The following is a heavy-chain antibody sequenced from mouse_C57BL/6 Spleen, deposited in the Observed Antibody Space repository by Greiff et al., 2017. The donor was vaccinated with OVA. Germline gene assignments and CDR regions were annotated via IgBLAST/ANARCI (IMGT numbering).Heavy chain of an antibody. CDR3: ARDDGYYDAMDY. J-gene: IGHJ4*01. D-gene: IGHD2-3*01. V-gene: IGHV1-22*01. CDR1: GYTFTDYY. CDR2: INPNNGGT. Sequence: EVQLQESGPELVKPGASVKMSCKASGYTFTDYYMPWVKQSPGKSLEWIGFINPNNGGTNSNQKFKGKATLTVDKSSSTAYMRLRSLESEDSAVYNSARDDGYYDAMDYWGQGTSVTVSS.